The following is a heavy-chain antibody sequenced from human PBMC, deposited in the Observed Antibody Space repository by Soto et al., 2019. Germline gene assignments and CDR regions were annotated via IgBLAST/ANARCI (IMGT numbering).Heavy chain of an antibody. D-gene: IGHD4-4*01. CDR2: LSWNSGSI. J-gene: IGHJ5*02. Sequence: EVQLVESGGGLVQPGRSLRLSCAASGFTFDDYAMHWVRQAPGKGLEWVSGLSWNSGSIGYADSVKGRFTISRDNAKNSLYLQMNSLRAEDTALYYCAKGTYMTTRGNWLDPWGQGTLVTVSS. CDR3: AKGTYMTTRGNWLDP. V-gene: IGHV3-9*01. CDR1: GFTFDDYA.